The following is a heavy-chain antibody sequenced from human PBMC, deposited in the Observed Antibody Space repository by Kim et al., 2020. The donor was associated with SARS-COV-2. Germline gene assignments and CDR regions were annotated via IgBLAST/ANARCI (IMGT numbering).Heavy chain of an antibody. D-gene: IGHD6-25*01. V-gene: IGHV1-46*01. CDR2: INPRGDST. CDR3: ARERTGSGGLDV. CDR1: GFTLSDFH. Sequence: ASVKVSCKASGFTLSDFHMHWVRQAPGQGLEWMGLINPRGDSTNFAQNFKGRVTVTRDTSTSTFYMELSSLRSEDTALYYCARERTGSGGLDVWGQGTTV. J-gene: IGHJ6*02.